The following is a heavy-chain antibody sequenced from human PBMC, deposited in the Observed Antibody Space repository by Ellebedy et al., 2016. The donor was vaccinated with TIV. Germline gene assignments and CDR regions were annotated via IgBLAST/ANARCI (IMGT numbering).Heavy chain of an antibody. Sequence: MPSETLSLTCTVSGGSISSSSYYWGWIRQPPGKGLEWIGSIYYSGSTYYNPSLKSRVTISVDTSKNQFSLKLSSVTAADTAVYYCARRDRGWDLFDYWGQGTLVTVSS. CDR1: GGSISSSSYY. CDR2: IYYSGST. V-gene: IGHV4-39*01. CDR3: ARRDRGWDLFDY. D-gene: IGHD1-26*01. J-gene: IGHJ4*02.